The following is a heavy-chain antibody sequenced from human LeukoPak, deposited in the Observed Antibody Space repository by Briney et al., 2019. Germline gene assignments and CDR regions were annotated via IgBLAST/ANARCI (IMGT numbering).Heavy chain of an antibody. CDR2: INHSGST. V-gene: IGHV4-34*01. Sequence: SETLSLTCAVYGGSFSGYYWSWIRQPPGKGLEWIGEINHSGSTNYNPSLKSRVTISVDTSKNQFSLKLSSVTAADTAVYYCASLTTAEAFDIWGQGTMVTVSS. CDR3: ASLTTAEAFDI. CDR1: GGSFSGYY. J-gene: IGHJ3*02. D-gene: IGHD3-22*01.